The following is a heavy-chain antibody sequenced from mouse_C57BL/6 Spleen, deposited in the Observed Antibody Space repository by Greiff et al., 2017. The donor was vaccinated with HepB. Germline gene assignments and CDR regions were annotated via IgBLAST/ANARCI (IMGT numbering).Heavy chain of an antibody. CDR2: IYPGSGST. CDR1: GYTFTSYW. D-gene: IGHD1-1*01. V-gene: IGHV1-55*01. CDR3: ARGPTTVVATDY. J-gene: IGHJ2*01. Sequence: QVQLQQPGAELVKPGASVKMSCKASGYTFTSYWITWVKQRPGQGLEWIGDIYPGSGSTNYNEKFKSKATLTVDTSSSTAYMQLSSLTSEDSAVYYCARGPTTVVATDYWGQGTTLTVSS.